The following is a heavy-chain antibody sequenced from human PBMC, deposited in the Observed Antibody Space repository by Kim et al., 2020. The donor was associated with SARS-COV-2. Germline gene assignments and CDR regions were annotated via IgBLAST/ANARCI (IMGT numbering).Heavy chain of an antibody. V-gene: IGHV3-9*01. CDR3: AKEGAGYFDY. J-gene: IGHJ4*02. D-gene: IGHD1-26*01. CDR2: ISWNSGSI. CDR1: GFTFDDYA. Sequence: GGSLRLSCAASGFTFDDYAMHWVRQAPGKGLEWVSGISWNSGSIGYADSVKGRFTISRDNAKNSLYLQMNSLRAEDTALYYCAKEGAGYFDYWGQGTLVT.